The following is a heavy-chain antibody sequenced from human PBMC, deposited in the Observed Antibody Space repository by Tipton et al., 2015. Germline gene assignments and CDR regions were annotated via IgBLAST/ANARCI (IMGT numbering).Heavy chain of an antibody. CDR1: GFTFSSYA. J-gene: IGHJ6*02. V-gene: IGHV3-23*01. D-gene: IGHD3-3*01. CDR2: ISGSGGST. Sequence: SLRLSCATSGFTFSSYAMSWVRQAPGKGLEWVSAISGSGGSTYYADSVKGRFTISRDNSKNTLYLQMNSLRAEDTAVYYCATHVRGPKRVGVVXXXIYHYSAMDIWGQGTTVTVSS. CDR3: ATHVRGPKRVGVVXXXIYHYSAMDI.